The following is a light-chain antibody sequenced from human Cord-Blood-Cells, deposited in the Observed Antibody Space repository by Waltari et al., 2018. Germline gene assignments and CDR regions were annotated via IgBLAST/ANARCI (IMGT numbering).Light chain of an antibody. CDR3: CSYAGSSTWV. CDR2: EGS. CDR1: SSDVGSYNL. Sequence: QSALTQPASVSGSPGQSITISCTGTSSDVGSYNLVSWYQQHPGKAPKLMIYEGSKRPAGVSNRFSGSKSCNTASLTSSGLQAEDAADYYGCSYAGSSTWVFGGGTKLTVL. V-gene: IGLV2-23*01. J-gene: IGLJ3*02.